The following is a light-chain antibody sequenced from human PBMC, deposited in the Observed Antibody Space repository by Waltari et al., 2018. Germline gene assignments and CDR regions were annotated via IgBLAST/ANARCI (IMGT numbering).Light chain of an antibody. CDR1: ISDVGNYNY. CDR3: CSYAGRYTFV. J-gene: IGLJ1*01. Sequence: QSALTQPRSVSGSPGQSVTISCTATISDVGNYNYVSWYQQHPGKAPKLIIYEVTKQPSGVPDRLSGSKSGNTASLTISGLQAEDEADYYCCSYAGRYTFVFGTGTKVTVL. V-gene: IGLV2-11*01. CDR2: EVT.